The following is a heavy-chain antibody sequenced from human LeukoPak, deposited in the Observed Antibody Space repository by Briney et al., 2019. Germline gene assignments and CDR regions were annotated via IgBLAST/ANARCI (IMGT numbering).Heavy chain of an antibody. Sequence: GASVKVSCKASGDTFSNFVISWVRQAPGQGLEWMGRIIPLLGVANYAQILQGRVTITADKSADTAYMELSSLRSNDTAVYYCARENTVAIYFDYWGQGTLVTVSS. J-gene: IGHJ4*02. CDR1: GDTFSNFV. V-gene: IGHV1-69*04. D-gene: IGHD5-12*01. CDR2: IIPLLGVA. CDR3: ARENTVAIYFDY.